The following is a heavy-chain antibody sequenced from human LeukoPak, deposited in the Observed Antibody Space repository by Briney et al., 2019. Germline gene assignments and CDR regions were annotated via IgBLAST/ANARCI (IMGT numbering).Heavy chain of an antibody. V-gene: IGHV4-59*08. D-gene: IGHD6-13*01. Sequence: TLSLTCTVSGGSISSYYWSWIRQPPGKGLEWIGYIYYSGSTNYNPSLKSRVTISVDTSKNQFSLKLSSVTAADTAVYYCARRSSSWSKFDYWGQGTLVTVSS. CDR1: GGSISSYY. CDR3: ARRSSSWSKFDY. J-gene: IGHJ4*02. CDR2: IYYSGST.